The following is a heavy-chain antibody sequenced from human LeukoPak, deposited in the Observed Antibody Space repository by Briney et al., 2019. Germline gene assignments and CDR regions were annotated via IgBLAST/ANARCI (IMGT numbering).Heavy chain of an antibody. Sequence: SVKVSCKASGYTFTRYGSSWLRQAPSQGGEWMGLICAYNGNTNYAQKLQGRATMHPDTPTRKPYMELRSLRSDDTAVYYCARAAEGVATDYWGQGPLVTVSS. CDR1: GYTFTRYG. D-gene: IGHD5-12*01. J-gene: IGHJ4*02. CDR3: ARAAEGVATDY. CDR2: ICAYNGNT. V-gene: IGHV1-18*01.